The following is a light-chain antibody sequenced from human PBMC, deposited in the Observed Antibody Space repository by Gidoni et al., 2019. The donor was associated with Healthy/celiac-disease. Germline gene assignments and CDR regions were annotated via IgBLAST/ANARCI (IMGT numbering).Light chain of an antibody. V-gene: IGKV3-20*01. CDR1: QSVSSSY. CDR3: QQYGSSPPYT. Sequence: EIVLTQSTGTLSLSPGERATLSCRASQSVSSSYLAWYQQKPGQAPRLLIYGASSRATGIPDRFSGSGSGTDFTLTISRLEPEDCAVYYCQQYGSSPPYTFGQGTKLEIK. J-gene: IGKJ2*01. CDR2: GAS.